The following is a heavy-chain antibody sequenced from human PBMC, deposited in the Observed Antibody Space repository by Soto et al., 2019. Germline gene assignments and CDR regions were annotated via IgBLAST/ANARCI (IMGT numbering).Heavy chain of an antibody. CDR2: IYYSGST. V-gene: IGHV4-30-4*01. D-gene: IGHD5-12*01. CDR3: ASVSRDGYNKFDY. J-gene: IGHJ4*02. CDR1: GGSISSGDYY. Sequence: SETLSLTCTVSGGSISSGDYYWSWVRQPPGKGLEWIGYIYYSGSTYYNPSLKSRVSISVDTSKNQFSLKLSSVTAADTAVYYCASVSRDGYNKFDYWGQGTLVTSPQ.